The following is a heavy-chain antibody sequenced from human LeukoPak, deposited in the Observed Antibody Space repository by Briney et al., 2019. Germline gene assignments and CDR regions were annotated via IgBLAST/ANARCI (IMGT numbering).Heavy chain of an antibody. CDR3: ARDLIEGQQLLPVVYMDV. V-gene: IGHV3-7*01. Sequence: GGSLRLSCTTSGFNFRAYWMGWVRQAPGKGLEWVANIKQDGSEKYYVDSVKGRFTISRDNAKNSLYLQMNSLRAEDTAVYYCARDLIEGQQLLPVVYMDVWGKGTTVTVSS. J-gene: IGHJ6*03. CDR2: IKQDGSEK. CDR1: GFNFRAYW. D-gene: IGHD6-13*01.